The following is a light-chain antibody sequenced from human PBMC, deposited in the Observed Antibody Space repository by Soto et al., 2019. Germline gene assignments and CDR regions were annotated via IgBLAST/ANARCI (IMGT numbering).Light chain of an antibody. CDR2: AAS. CDR3: QQSYSTPRT. V-gene: IGKV1-39*01. CDR1: QSISSW. Sequence: DIHITHSPSTLSASVGDRVTITCRASQSISSWLAWYQQKPGKAPKLLIYAASSLQSGVPSRFSGSGSGTDFTLTISSLQPEDFATYYCQQSYSTPRTFGQGTKVDIK. J-gene: IGKJ1*01.